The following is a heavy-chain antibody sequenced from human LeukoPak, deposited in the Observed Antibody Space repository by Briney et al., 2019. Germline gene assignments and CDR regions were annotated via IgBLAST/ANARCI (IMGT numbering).Heavy chain of an antibody. CDR1: GFTFSDAW. D-gene: IGHD3/OR15-3a*01. CDR2: IKSKTDGGTT. CDR3: AAGTGRSDFDY. V-gene: IGHV3-15*01. Sequence: GGSLRLSCAASGFTFSDAWMSWVRQAPGKGLEGVGRIKSKTDGGTTDYAAPVKGRFTISRDDSKDTLYLQMNSLITEDTAVYYCAAGTGRSDFDYWGQGTLVTVSS. J-gene: IGHJ4*02.